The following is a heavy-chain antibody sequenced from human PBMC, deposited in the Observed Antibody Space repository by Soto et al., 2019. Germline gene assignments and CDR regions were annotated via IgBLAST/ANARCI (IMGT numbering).Heavy chain of an antibody. J-gene: IGHJ4*02. D-gene: IGHD4-17*01. CDR3: ARSDYYEDTGTFEN. Sequence: ASVKVSCKASGYAFSSYYMHWVRQAPGQGLEWMGIINPSGGSTTYAQKFQGRVTLTADTSTRTAYMEMRALTSDDTGIYYCARSDYYEDTGTFENWGQGTPVTVSS. CDR1: GYAFSSYY. V-gene: IGHV1-46*01. CDR2: INPSGGST.